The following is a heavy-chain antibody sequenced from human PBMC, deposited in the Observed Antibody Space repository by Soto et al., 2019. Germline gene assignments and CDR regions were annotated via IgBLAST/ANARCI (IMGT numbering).Heavy chain of an antibody. D-gene: IGHD6-13*01. V-gene: IGHV4-31*03. CDR1: GGSISSNDFY. Sequence: QVQLQESGPGLVKPSQTLSLTCIVSGGSISSNDFYWSWIRQHPGKGLEWIGYVYYSGNTYYNPALTSRVTIVVDTSKNQFSLKVSSVTAADTAVYYCARLSCSWQSWFDPWGQGTLVTVSS. CDR3: ARLSCSWQSWFDP. J-gene: IGHJ5*02. CDR2: VYYSGNT.